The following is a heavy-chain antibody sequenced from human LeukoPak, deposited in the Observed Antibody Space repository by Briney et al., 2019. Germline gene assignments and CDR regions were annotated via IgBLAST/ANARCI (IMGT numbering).Heavy chain of an antibody. V-gene: IGHV3-74*01. J-gene: IGHJ4*02. CDR2: VNSDGSGS. D-gene: IGHD3-16*01. Sequence: GGSLRLSCAASGFTFSRYSMHWVRQAPGKGLVWVSHVNSDGSGSDYADSVKGRFTISRDNAKNTLYLQMNSLRVEDTAVYYCVCLGLGGLSLDWGQGTLVTVSS. CDR3: VCLGLGGLSLD. CDR1: GFTFSRYS.